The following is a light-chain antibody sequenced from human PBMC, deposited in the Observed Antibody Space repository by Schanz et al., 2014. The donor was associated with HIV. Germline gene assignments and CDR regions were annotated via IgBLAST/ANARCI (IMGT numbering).Light chain of an antibody. CDR3: AVWDDSLNGVV. V-gene: IGLV1-44*01. CDR1: SSNIKMNA. CDR2: ATY. Sequence: QSVLTQPPSASGTPGQRVTISCSGSSSNIKMNAVNWYQHLPGMGPKLLIYATYNRPSGVPDRFSGSGSDTSASLAISGLQSEDEADYYCAVWDDSLNGVVFGGGTKLTVL. J-gene: IGLJ2*01.